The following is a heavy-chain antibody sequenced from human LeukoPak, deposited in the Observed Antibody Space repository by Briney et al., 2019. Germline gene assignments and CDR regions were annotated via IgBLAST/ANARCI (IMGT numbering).Heavy chain of an antibody. CDR3: ARWDYDILTGYYTLIDY. Sequence: GESLKISCKGSGYSFTSYWIGWVRQMPGKGLEWMGIIYPGDSDTRYSPSFQGQVTISADKSISTAYLQWSSLKASDTAMYYCARWDYDILTGYYTLIDYWGQGTLVTVSS. CDR1: GYSFTSYW. D-gene: IGHD3-9*01. J-gene: IGHJ4*02. V-gene: IGHV5-51*01. CDR2: IYPGDSDT.